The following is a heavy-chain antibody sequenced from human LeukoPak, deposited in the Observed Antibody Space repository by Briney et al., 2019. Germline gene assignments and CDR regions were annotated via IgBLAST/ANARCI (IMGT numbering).Heavy chain of an antibody. V-gene: IGHV3-33*06. Sequence: PGGSLRLPCAASGFTFSNYGMHWVRQAPGKGLEWVALIWDDGSDKYYADSVKGRFTISRDNSKNTLYLQMNSLRAEDTAVYYCAKYFRADSGNYYRSFDYWGQGTLVTVSS. J-gene: IGHJ4*02. D-gene: IGHD1-26*01. CDR2: IWDDGSDK. CDR1: GFTFSNYG. CDR3: AKYFRADSGNYYRSFDY.